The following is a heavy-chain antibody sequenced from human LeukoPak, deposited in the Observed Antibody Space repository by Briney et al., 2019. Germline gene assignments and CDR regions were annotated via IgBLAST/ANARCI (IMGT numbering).Heavy chain of an antibody. CDR2: IYYSGGT. CDR1: GDSIGGYY. J-gene: IGHJ4*02. V-gene: IGHV4-59*01. Sequence: SETLSLTCTVSGDSIGGYYWSWIRQPPGKGLGWIGYIYYSGGTNYNPSLKSRVSMSVDTSKNQFSLRLSSVTAADTAVYYCAREGYSSGWYKTDYWGQGTLVTVSS. D-gene: IGHD6-19*01. CDR3: AREGYSSGWYKTDY.